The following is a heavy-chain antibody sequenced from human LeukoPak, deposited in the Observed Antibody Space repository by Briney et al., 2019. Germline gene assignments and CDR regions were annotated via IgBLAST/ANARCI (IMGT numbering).Heavy chain of an antibody. CDR1: GLNNKFW. V-gene: IGHV3-7*01. CDR2: IKHDGSER. CDR3: ASQQDLAFTLSSGGYYFDT. J-gene: IGHJ4*02. Sequence: GGSERLSCAASGLNNKFWMSWVRQAPGKGLEWVANIKHDGSERNYVDSVKGRFTISRDNATISVYLQMNSLRGEDTAVYYCASQQDLAFTLSSGGYYFDTWGQGIPVTVHS. D-gene: IGHD2-15*01.